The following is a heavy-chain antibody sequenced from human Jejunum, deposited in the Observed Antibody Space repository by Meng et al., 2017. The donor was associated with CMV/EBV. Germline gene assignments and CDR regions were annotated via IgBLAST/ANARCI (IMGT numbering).Heavy chain of an antibody. J-gene: IGHJ6*02. CDR3: AKDKGSGSTGLYGMDV. Sequence: SNRAAWNWIRQSPSGGLEWLGRTYYRSQWSNDYAVSVKSRITINPDTSKNQFSLHLTSLTPEGTAVYYCAKDKGSGSTGLYGMDVWGQGTTVTVSS. D-gene: IGHD3-10*01. CDR1: SNRAA. V-gene: IGHV6-1*01. CDR2: TYYRSQWSN.